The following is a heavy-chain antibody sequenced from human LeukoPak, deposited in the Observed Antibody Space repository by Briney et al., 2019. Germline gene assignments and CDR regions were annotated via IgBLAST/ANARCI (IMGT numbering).Heavy chain of an antibody. V-gene: IGHV3-23*01. CDR3: AKDGRSGFYPGVVH. Sequence: GGSLRLYYVAAGFRFRTYAMTWVRQAPGKGLELVSAIGGDGANTYYADSVKGRFTISRDNSNNTLYLHMNSLRADDTAIYYCAKDGRSGFYPGVVHWGRGTLVTVSS. CDR1: GFRFRTYA. J-gene: IGHJ4*02. CDR2: IGGDGANT. D-gene: IGHD3-3*01.